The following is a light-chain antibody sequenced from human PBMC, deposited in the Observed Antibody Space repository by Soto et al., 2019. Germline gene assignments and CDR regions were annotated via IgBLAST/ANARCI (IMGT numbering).Light chain of an antibody. V-gene: IGKV3-20*01. CDR3: QQYGSLSWT. Sequence: EIGFAQSPTTLSLSPGEGANLSCWASQSIRTSLAWYQQKPGQAPRLLIYDSSKRATGIPARFSGSGSGTDFTLTISRLEPEDFAVYYCQQYGSLSWTFGQGT. J-gene: IGKJ1*01. CDR2: DSS. CDR1: QSIRTS.